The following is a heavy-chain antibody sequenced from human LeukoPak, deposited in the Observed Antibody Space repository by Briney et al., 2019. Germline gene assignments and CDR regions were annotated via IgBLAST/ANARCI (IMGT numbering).Heavy chain of an antibody. CDR1: GGSISCSNW. D-gene: IGHD1-26*01. J-gene: IGHJ4*02. CDR2: IYHSGST. CDR3: ARDLRKVGATYFDY. V-gene: IGHV4-4*02. Sequence: SGTLSLTCAVSGGSISCSNWWSWVRQPPGKGLEWIGEIYHSGSTNYNPSLKSRVTISVDKSKNQFSLKLSSVTAADTAVYYCARDLRKVGATYFDYWGQGTLVTVSS.